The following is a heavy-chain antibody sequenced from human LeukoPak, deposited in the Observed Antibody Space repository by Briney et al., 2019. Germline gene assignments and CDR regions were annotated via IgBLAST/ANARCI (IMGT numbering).Heavy chain of an antibody. J-gene: IGHJ5*02. CDR2: IRRNSDGGTI. D-gene: IGHD3-22*01. V-gene: IGHV3-15*07. CDR3: ATDSYDTT. Sequence: GGSLRLSCATSGFTFSNAWMNWVRQAPGKGLEWVGRIRRNSDGGTIDYAAPVKGRFALSRDDSKNTLYLQMNSLQTEDTAVYYCATDSYDTTWGQGTLVTVSS. CDR1: GFTFSNAW.